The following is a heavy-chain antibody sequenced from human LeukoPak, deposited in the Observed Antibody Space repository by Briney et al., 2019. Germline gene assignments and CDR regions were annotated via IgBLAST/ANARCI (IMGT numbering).Heavy chain of an antibody. Sequence: GGSLRLSCAASGFIFSNYWMHWVRQVPGKGLVWVSRIISDGSITTYADSVKGRFTISRDNAKNTLYLQMNSLRAEDTAVYYCARVVYYYDSSGYPGAFDIWGQGTMVTVSS. J-gene: IGHJ3*02. D-gene: IGHD3-22*01. CDR3: ARVVYYYDSSGYPGAFDI. CDR1: GFIFSNYW. V-gene: IGHV3-74*01. CDR2: IISDGSIT.